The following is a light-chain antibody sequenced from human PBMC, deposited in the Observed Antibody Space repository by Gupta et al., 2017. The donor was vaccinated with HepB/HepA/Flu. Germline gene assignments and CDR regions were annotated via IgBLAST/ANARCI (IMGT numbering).Light chain of an antibody. CDR2: KAS. CDR1: QSISSW. J-gene: IGKJ2*02. V-gene: IGKV1-5*03. Sequence: IQITESASTLSASGGDRFTITCRARQSISSWLDWYQQKPGKATKLLIYKASSLQSGVISSCSGSGVGTEVYLTIISRQPDDFVAYYCHQENRDCCPCNFGQGTKLQIK. CDR3: HQENRDCCPCN.